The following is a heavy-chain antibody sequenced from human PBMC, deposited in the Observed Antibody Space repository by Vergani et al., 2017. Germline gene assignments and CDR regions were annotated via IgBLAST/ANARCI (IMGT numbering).Heavy chain of an antibody. J-gene: IGHJ3*02. CDR1: GYTFTSYY. CDR3: AANIGYCSGGSCRKAFDI. CDR2: INPSGGST. Sequence: QVQLVQSGAEVKKPGASVKVSCKASGYTFTSYYMHWVRQAPGQGLEWMGIINPSGGSTSYAQKFQGRVTMTRDTSTSTVYMELSSLRSEDTAVYYCAANIGYCSGGSCRKAFDIWGQGTMVTVSS. V-gene: IGHV1-46*01. D-gene: IGHD2-15*01.